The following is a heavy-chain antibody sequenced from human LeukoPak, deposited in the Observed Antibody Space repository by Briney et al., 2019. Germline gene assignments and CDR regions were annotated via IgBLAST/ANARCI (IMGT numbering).Heavy chain of an antibody. V-gene: IGHV1-8*01. Sequence: ASVKVSCKASGYTFTSYDINWVRQATGQGLEWMGWMNPNSGNTGYAQKFQGRVTMTRNTSISTASMELSSLRSEDTAVYYCARVKRGYSNYALGYWGQGTLVTVSS. D-gene: IGHD4-11*01. CDR2: MNPNSGNT. CDR1: GYTFTSYD. J-gene: IGHJ4*02. CDR3: ARVKRGYSNYALGY.